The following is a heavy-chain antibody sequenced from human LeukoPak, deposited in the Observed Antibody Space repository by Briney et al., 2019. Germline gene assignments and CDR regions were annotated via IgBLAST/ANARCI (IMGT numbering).Heavy chain of an antibody. CDR1: GGSISSYY. Sequence: SETLSLTCTVSGGSISSYYWSWIRQPPGKGLEWIGYIYYSGSTNYNPSLKSRVTISVDTSKNQFSLKLDSVTAADTAVYYCARPQTSSWYFDPWGRGTLVTVSS. CDR2: IYYSGST. J-gene: IGHJ2*01. D-gene: IGHD6-13*01. V-gene: IGHV4-59*08. CDR3: ARPQTSSWYFDP.